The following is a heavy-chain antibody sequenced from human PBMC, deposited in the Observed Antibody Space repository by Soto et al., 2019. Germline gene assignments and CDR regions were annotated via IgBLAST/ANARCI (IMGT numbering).Heavy chain of an antibody. Sequence: ASVKVSCKASGYTFTAYYMHWVRQAPGQGLEWMGWINPNNGGTNYAQKFHGRVTMTRDTSISTVYMELSRLRSDDTAVYYCARSPVRDYFDYLGQGTLVTVSS. J-gene: IGHJ4*02. CDR3: ARSPVRDYFDY. V-gene: IGHV1-2*02. D-gene: IGHD3-10*01. CDR1: GYTFTAYY. CDR2: INPNNGGT.